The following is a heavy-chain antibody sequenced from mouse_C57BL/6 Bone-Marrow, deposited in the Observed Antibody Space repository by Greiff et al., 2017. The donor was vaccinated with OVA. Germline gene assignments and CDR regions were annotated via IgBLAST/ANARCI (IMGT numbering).Heavy chain of an antibody. Sequence: VQLQQSGAELVRPGASVELSCTASGFNIKDDYMHWVKQRPEQGLEWIGWIDPENGDTEYASKFQGKATITADTSSNTAYLQLSSLTSEDTAVYYCTGYYGSYWYFDVWGTGTTVTVSS. V-gene: IGHV14-4*01. CDR1: GFNIKDDY. J-gene: IGHJ1*03. CDR3: TGYYGSYWYFDV. CDR2: IDPENGDT. D-gene: IGHD1-1*01.